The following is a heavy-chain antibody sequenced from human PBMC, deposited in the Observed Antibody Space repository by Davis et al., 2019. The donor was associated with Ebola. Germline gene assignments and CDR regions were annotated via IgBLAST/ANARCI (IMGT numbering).Heavy chain of an antibody. CDR2: ISSSSSYI. V-gene: IGHV3-21*04. J-gene: IGHJ4*02. Sequence: GESLKISCAASGFTFSSYSMNWVRQAPGKGLEWVSSISSSSSYIYYADSVKGRFTISRDNAKNSLYLQMNSLRAEDTAVYYCAKTSDYGDPFNDYWGQGTLVTVSS. CDR3: AKTSDYGDPFNDY. CDR1: GFTFSSYS. D-gene: IGHD4-17*01.